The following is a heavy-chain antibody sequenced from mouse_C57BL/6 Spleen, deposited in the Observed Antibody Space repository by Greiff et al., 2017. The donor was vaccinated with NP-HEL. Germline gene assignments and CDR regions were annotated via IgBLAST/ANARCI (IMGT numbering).Heavy chain of an antibody. J-gene: IGHJ3*01. Sequence: EVMLVESGGGLVKPGGSLTLSCAASGFTFSDYGMHLVRQAPEKGLEWVAYISSGSSTIYYADTVKGRFTISRDNAKNTLFLQMTSLRSEDTAMYYCARFGFAYWGQGTLVTVSA. CDR3: ARFGFAY. CDR1: GFTFSDYG. CDR2: ISSGSSTI. V-gene: IGHV5-17*01.